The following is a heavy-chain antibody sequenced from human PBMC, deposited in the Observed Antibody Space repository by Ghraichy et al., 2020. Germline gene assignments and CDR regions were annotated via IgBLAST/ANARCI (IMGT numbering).Heavy chain of an antibody. CDR3: ARDSFYGSGIYDY. CDR1: GFTFSSYW. V-gene: IGHV3-7*01. CDR2: IKQDGSEK. J-gene: IGHJ4*02. D-gene: IGHD3-10*01. Sequence: LSLTCAASGFTFSSYWMSWVRQAPGKGLEWVANIKQDGSEKYYVDSVKGRFTISRDNAKNSLYLQMNSLRAEDTALYYCARDSFYGSGIYDYWGQGTLVTVSS.